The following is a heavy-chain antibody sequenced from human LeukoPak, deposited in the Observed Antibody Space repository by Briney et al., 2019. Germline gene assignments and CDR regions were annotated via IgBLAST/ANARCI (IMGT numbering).Heavy chain of an antibody. V-gene: IGHV1-18*01. CDR2: ISAYNGNT. D-gene: IGHD3-10*01. CDR3: ATGLTGSGSYYFDY. CDR1: GYTFTSYG. Sequence: ASVKVSCKASGYTFTSYGISWVRQAPGQGLEWMGWISAYNGNTNYAQKLQGRVTMTTDTSTSTAYMELRSLRSDDTAVYYCATGLTGSGSYYFDYWGQGTLVTVSS. J-gene: IGHJ4*02.